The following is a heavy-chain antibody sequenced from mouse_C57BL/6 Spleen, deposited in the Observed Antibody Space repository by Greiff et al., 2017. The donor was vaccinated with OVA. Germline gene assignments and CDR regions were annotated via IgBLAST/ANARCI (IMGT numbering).Heavy chain of an antibody. Sequence: VQRVESGAELVRPGASVTLSCKASGYTFTDYEMHWVKQTPVHGLEWIGAIDPETGGTAYNQKFKGKAILTADKSSSTAYMELRSLTSEDSAVYYCTTKVDYYEAYFDYWGQGTTLTVSS. CDR1: GYTFTDYE. V-gene: IGHV1-15*01. J-gene: IGHJ2*01. CDR3: TTKVDYYEAYFDY. CDR2: IDPETGGT. D-gene: IGHD1-1*01.